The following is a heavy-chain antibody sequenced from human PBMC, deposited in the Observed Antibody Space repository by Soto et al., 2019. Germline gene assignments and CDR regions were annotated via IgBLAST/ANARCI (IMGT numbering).Heavy chain of an antibody. CDR1: GYTFTSYG. CDR3: ASTPSSFGDWFDP. Sequence: VSVKVSCKASGYTFTSYGISWVRQAPGQGLEWMGWISAYNGNTNYAQKLQGRVTMTTDTSTSTAYMELRSLRSDDTAVYYCASTPSSFGDWFDPWGQGTLVTVSS. D-gene: IGHD6-6*01. V-gene: IGHV1-18*04. J-gene: IGHJ5*02. CDR2: ISAYNGNT.